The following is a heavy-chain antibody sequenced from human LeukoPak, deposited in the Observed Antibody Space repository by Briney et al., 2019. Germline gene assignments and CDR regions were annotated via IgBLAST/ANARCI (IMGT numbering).Heavy chain of an antibody. D-gene: IGHD6-19*01. Sequence: PGGSLRLSCAASGFTFSSYGMHWVRQAPGKGLEWVAFIRYDGSNKYYADSVKGRFTISRDNSKNTLYLQMSSLRAEDTAVYYCARGYSSRGYYYMDIWGKGTTVNISS. CDR3: ARGYSSRGYYYMDI. J-gene: IGHJ6*03. V-gene: IGHV3-30*02. CDR1: GFTFSSYG. CDR2: IRYDGSNK.